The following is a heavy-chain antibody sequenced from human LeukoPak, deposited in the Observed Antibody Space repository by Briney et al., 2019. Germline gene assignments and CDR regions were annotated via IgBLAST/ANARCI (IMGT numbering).Heavy chain of an antibody. CDR2: IKQDGSEK. J-gene: IGHJ4*02. D-gene: IGHD3-22*01. CDR3: ARGFDSSGYYRSPIDY. Sequence: GGSLRLSCAASGLTSSSYWMSWARQAPGKGLEWVANIKQDGSEKYYVDSVKGRFTISRDNAKNSLYLQMNSLRAEDTAVYYCARGFDSSGYYRSPIDYWGQGTLVTVSS. CDR1: GLTSSSYW. V-gene: IGHV3-7*01.